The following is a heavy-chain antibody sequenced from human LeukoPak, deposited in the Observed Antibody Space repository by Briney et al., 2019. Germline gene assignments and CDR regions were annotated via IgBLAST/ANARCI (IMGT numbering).Heavy chain of an antibody. V-gene: IGHV4-31*03. D-gene: IGHD1-26*01. CDR2: IYYSGST. CDR1: GGSISSGGYY. Sequence: PSETLSLTCTVSGGSISSGGYYWSWIRQHPGKGLEWIGYIYYSGSTYYNPSLKSRVTISVDTSKNQFSLKLSSVTAADTAVYYCAREPSSTQWEVRLYYFDYWGQGTLVTVSS. J-gene: IGHJ4*02. CDR3: AREPSSTQWEVRLYYFDY.